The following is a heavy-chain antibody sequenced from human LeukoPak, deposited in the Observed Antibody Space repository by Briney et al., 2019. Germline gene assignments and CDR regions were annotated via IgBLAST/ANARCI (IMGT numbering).Heavy chain of an antibody. Sequence: GGSLRLSCAASGFTFSSYEMNWVRQAPGKGLEWVSYISSSGSTIYYADSVRGRFTISRDNAKNSLYLQMNSLRAEDTAVYYCARLSSGSYLNADYWGQGTLVTVSS. V-gene: IGHV3-48*03. CDR3: ARLSSGSYLNADY. J-gene: IGHJ4*02. CDR1: GFTFSSYE. CDR2: ISSSGSTI. D-gene: IGHD1-26*01.